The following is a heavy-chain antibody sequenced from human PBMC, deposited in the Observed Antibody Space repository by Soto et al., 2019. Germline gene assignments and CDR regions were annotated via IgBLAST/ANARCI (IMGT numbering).Heavy chain of an antibody. CDR2: INHSGNT. V-gene: IGHV4-34*01. Sequence: SETLSLTCAVYGGSFSGYYWSWIRQPPGKGLEWIGEINHSGNTNYNPSLKSRVTISVDTSKNQFSLKLSSVTAADTAVYYCARGPSWRVSYYYGMDVWGQGTTVTVSS. J-gene: IGHJ6*02. CDR1: GGSFSGYY. CDR3: ARGPSWRVSYYYGMDV. D-gene: IGHD6-19*01.